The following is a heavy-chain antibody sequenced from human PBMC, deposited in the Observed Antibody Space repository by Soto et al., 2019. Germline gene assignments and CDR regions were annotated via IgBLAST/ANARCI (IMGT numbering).Heavy chain of an antibody. CDR2: INAGNGNT. CDR3: ARGDYGDYTFDY. J-gene: IGHJ4*02. D-gene: IGHD4-17*01. V-gene: IGHV1-3*01. CDR1: GYTFTSYA. Sequence: ASVKVSCKASGYTFTSYAMHWVRQAPGQRLEWMGWINAGNGNTKYSQKFQGRVTITRDTSASTAYMELSSLRYEDTAVYYCARGDYGDYTFDYCGQGTLVTVSS.